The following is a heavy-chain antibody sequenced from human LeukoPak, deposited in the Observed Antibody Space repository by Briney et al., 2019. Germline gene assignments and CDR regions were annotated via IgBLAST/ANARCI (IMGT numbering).Heavy chain of an antibody. J-gene: IGHJ5*01. CDR3: ARDRGRNWFDS. Sequence: GGSLRLSCAASGFTFSSYWMSWVRQAPGKGLEWVANIKEDGSEKYYVDSVKGRFTISRDNVKNSLYLQMNSLRAEDTAVYYCARDRGRNWFDSWGQGTLVTVSS. CDR2: IKEDGSEK. D-gene: IGHD2-15*01. CDR1: GFTFSSYW. V-gene: IGHV3-7*04.